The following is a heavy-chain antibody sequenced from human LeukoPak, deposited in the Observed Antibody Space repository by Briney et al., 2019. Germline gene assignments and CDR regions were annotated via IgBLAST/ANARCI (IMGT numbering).Heavy chain of an antibody. Sequence: SETLSLTCAVYGGSFSGYYWSWIRQPPGKGLEWIGEINHSGSTNYNPSLKSRVTISVDTSKSQFSLKLSSVTAADTAVYYCARAGYSSGWYLDPWGQGTLVTVSS. V-gene: IGHV4-34*01. D-gene: IGHD6-19*01. CDR3: ARAGYSSGWYLDP. CDR2: INHSGST. CDR1: GGSFSGYY. J-gene: IGHJ5*02.